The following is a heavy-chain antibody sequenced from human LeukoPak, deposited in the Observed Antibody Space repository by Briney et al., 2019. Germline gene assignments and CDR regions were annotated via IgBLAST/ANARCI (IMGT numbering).Heavy chain of an antibody. D-gene: IGHD6-13*01. Sequence: GGSLRLSCAASGFTFSNYNMNWVRQAPGKGLEWVSAISGSGGSTYYADSVKGRFTISRDNSKNTLYLQMNSLRAEDTAVYYCAKALSSSWYVWFDPWGQGTLVTVSS. CDR2: ISGSGGST. CDR1: GFTFSNYN. V-gene: IGHV3-23*01. J-gene: IGHJ5*02. CDR3: AKALSSSWYVWFDP.